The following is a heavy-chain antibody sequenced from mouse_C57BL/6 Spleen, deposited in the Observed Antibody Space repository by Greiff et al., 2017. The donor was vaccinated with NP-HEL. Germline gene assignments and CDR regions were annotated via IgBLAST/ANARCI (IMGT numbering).Heavy chain of an antibody. CDR1: GFTFSDYY. CDR3: ARHAMDD. Sequence: EVMLVESGGGLVQPGGSLKLSCAASGFTFSDYYMYWVRQTPEKRLEWVAYISNGGGSTYYPDTVKGRFTISRDNAKNTLYLQMSRLKSEDTAMYYCARHAMDDWGQGTSVTVSS. J-gene: IGHJ4*01. V-gene: IGHV5-12*01. CDR2: ISNGGGST.